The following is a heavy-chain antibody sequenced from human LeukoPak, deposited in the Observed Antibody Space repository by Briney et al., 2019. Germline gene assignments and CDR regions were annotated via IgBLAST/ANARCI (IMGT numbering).Heavy chain of an antibody. CDR1: GYTFTSYY. Sequence: ASVKVSCKASGYTFTSYYMHWVRQAPGQGLEWMGIINPSGGSTSYAQKFQGRVTMTRDTSISTLYMELSSLGPDDTAVYYCAREGWDQRDTAAFDHWGQGTLVTVSS. CDR2: INPSGGST. V-gene: IGHV1-46*01. CDR3: AREGWDQRDTAAFDH. J-gene: IGHJ4*02. D-gene: IGHD6-19*01.